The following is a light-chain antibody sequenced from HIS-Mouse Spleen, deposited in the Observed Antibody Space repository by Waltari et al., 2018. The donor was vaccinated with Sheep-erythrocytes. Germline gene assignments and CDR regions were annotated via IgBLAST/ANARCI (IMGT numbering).Light chain of an antibody. CDR2: AAS. CDR3: QQYYSYLT. J-gene: IGKJ3*01. Sequence: AIRMTQSPSSFSASTGDRVTITCRASQGISSYLAGYQQKPGKAPKLLIYAASTLQSGVPSRFSGSGSGTDFTLTISCLQSEDFATYYCQQYYSYLTFGPGTKVDIK. V-gene: IGKV1-8*01. CDR1: QGISSY.